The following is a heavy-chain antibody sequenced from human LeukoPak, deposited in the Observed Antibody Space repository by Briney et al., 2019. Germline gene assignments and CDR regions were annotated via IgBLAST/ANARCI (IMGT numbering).Heavy chain of an antibody. Sequence: PGGSLRLSCVASGLNFDDSAMHWVRQAPGKGLAWVSLISVDGGSTFSADSVKGRFSISRDNSKNSLKQQMNSLRSEDTARDSCAKESGKFDYWGQGTPVAVSS. CDR3: AKESGKFDY. J-gene: IGHJ4*02. CDR2: ISVDGGST. V-gene: IGHV3-43*02. CDR1: GLNFDDSA.